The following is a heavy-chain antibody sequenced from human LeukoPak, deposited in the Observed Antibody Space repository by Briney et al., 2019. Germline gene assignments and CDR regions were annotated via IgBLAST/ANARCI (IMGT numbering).Heavy chain of an antibody. CDR1: GYTFTDYY. Sequence: GASVKVSCKGSGYTFTDYYLHWVRQAPGQGLEWVGYINPRDGGTSSPQNFRGRVTMTTDASRSTAYMELSRLTSDDTAIYDCAREGNGLLSKYLDYWGQGTLVTVSS. D-gene: IGHD2-15*01. CDR3: AREGNGLLSKYLDY. CDR2: INPRDGGT. J-gene: IGHJ4*02. V-gene: IGHV1-2*02.